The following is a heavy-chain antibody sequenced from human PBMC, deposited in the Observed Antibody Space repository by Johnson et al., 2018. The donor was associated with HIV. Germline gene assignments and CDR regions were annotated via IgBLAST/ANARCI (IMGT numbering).Heavy chain of an antibody. V-gene: IGHV3-30*03. D-gene: IGHD1-26*01. J-gene: IGHJ3*02. CDR2: ISYDGSNK. CDR1: GFTFSSYG. Sequence: VQLVESGGGVVQPGRSLRLSCAASGFTFSSYGMHWVRQAPGKGLEWVAVISYDGSNKYYVDSVKGRFTISRDNSKNTLYLQMNILTAEDTAVYYCARDLNSGNYDPWFERWESGAFDIWGQGTMVTVSS. CDR3: ARDLNSGNYDPWFERWESGAFDI.